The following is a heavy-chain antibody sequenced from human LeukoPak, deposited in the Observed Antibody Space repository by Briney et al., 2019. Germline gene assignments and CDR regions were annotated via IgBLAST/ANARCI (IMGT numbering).Heavy chain of an antibody. J-gene: IGHJ3*02. CDR3: ARGSKSRTYYYDSRAFDI. CDR1: GGSISSYY. V-gene: IGHV4-4*07. Sequence: SETLSLTCTVSGGSISSYYWSWIRQPAGKGLEWIGRIYTSGSTNYNPSLKSRVTMSVDTSKNQFSLKLSSVTAADTAVYYCARGSKSRTYYYDSRAFDIWGQGTMVTVSS. D-gene: IGHD3-22*01. CDR2: IYTSGST.